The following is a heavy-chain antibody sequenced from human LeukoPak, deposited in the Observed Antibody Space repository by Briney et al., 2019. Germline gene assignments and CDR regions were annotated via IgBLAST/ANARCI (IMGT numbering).Heavy chain of an antibody. J-gene: IGHJ4*02. Sequence: PSETLSLTCAVYGGSFSGYYWSWIRQPPGKGLEWIGEINHSGSTNYNPSLKSRVTISVDTSKNQFSLKLSSVTAADTAVYYCARGKGMGYYFGYWGQGTLVTVSS. CDR2: INHSGST. CDR1: GGSFSGYY. D-gene: IGHD1-26*01. V-gene: IGHV4-34*01. CDR3: ARGKGMGYYFGY.